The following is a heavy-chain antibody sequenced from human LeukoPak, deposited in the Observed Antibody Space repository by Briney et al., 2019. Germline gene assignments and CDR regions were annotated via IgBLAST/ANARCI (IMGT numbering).Heavy chain of an antibody. CDR1: GFTVSSKY. CDR2: IYSGGST. J-gene: IGHJ4*02. D-gene: IGHD5-24*01. Sequence: PGGSVRLSCAASGFTVSSKYMSWVRQAPGKGLEWVSVIYSGGSTYYADSVKGRFTISRDNSKNTVYLQMNSLRAEDTAVYYCARESSGWLQLFDYWGQGTLVTVSS. CDR3: ARESSGWLQLFDY. V-gene: IGHV3-66*01.